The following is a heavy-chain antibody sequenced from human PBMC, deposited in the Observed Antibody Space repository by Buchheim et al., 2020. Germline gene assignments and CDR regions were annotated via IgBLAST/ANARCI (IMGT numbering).Heavy chain of an antibody. CDR1: GYTFSNYH. Sequence: QVQLVQSGAEVKKPGASVKVSCKASGYTFSNYHINWVRQATGQGPEWMGWVHPHNGHTSYAQKFQGRVTMTRNTSISTAYMELSSLRSEDTAVYYCARALTSPDMGVFDPWGQGTL. CDR3: ARALTSPDMGVFDP. J-gene: IGHJ5*02. D-gene: IGHD3-16*01. V-gene: IGHV1-8*01. CDR2: VHPHNGHT.